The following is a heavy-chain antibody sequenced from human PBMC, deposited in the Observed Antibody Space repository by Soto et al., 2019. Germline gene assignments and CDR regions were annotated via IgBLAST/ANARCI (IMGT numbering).Heavy chain of an antibody. CDR3: ARREGEKVYAIIPYYYYYMDV. CDR2: IWYDGSNK. D-gene: IGHD2-8*01. CDR1: GFTFSSYG. J-gene: IGHJ6*03. Sequence: PGGSLRLSCAASGFTFSSYGVHWVRQAPGKGLEWVAVIWYDGSNKYYADSVKGRFTISRDNSKNTLYLQMNSLRAEDTAVYYCARREGEKVYAIIPYYYYYMDVWGKGTTVTSP. V-gene: IGHV3-33*01.